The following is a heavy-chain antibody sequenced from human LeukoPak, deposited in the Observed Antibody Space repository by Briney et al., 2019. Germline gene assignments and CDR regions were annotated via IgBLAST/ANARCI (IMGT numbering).Heavy chain of an antibody. Sequence: SETLSLTCTVSGGSISSYYWSWIRQPPGKGLEWIGYIYYSGSTNYNPSLKSRVIISADTSKNQVSLKLSSVTAANTAVYYCARDSGWPGNDAFDIWGQGTMVTVSS. CDR2: IYYSGST. V-gene: IGHV4-59*01. CDR3: ARDSGWPGNDAFDI. D-gene: IGHD6-19*01. J-gene: IGHJ3*02. CDR1: GGSISSYY.